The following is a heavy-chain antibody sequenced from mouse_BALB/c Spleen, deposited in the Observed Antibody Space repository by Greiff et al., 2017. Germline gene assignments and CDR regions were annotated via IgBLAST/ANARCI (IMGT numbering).Heavy chain of an antibody. V-gene: IGHV5-6-3*01. CDR3: ARDYFDY. J-gene: IGHJ2*01. CDR1: GFTFSSYG. CDR2: INSNGGST. Sequence: DVQLVESGGGLVQPGGSLKLSCAASGFTFSSYGMSWVRQTPDKRLELVATINSNGGSTYYPDSVKGRFTISRDNAKNTLYLQMSSLKSEDTAMYYCARDYFDYWGQGTTLTVSS.